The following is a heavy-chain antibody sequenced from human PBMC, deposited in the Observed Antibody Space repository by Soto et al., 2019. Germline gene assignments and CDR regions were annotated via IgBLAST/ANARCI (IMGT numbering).Heavy chain of an antibody. CDR3: ARDYGDSRWRARFDY. CDR2: ISGSGGST. V-gene: IGHV3-23*01. J-gene: IGHJ4*02. CDR1: GFTFSSYA. Sequence: GGSLRLSCAASGFTFSSYAMSWVRQAPGKGLEWVSAISGSGGSTYYADSVKGRFTISRDNSKNTLYLQMNSLRAEDTAVYYCARDYGDSRWRARFDYWGQGTLVTVSS. D-gene: IGHD4-17*01.